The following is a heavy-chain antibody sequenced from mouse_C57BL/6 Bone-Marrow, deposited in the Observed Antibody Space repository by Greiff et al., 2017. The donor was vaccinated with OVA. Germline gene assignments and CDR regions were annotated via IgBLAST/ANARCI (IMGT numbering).Heavy chain of an antibody. Sequence: QVQLQQPGAELVKPGASVKLSCKASGYTFTSYWMQWVKQRPGQGLEWIGEIDPSDSYTNYNQKFKGKATLTVDTSSSTAYMQLRSLTSEDSAVYYCARRNALDYWGQGTTLTVSS. J-gene: IGHJ2*01. V-gene: IGHV1-50*01. CDR3: ARRNALDY. CDR2: IDPSDSYT. CDR1: GYTFTSYW.